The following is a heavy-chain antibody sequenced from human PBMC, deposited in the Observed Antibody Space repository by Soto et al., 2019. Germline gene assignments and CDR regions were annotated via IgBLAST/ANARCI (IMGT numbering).Heavy chain of an antibody. J-gene: IGHJ5*02. Sequence: SLNGSCKASGGTFSSYAIIWGLQSPGQWLEGMGGIIPIFGTANYAQKFQGRVTITADESTSTDYMELSSLRSEDTAVYYCASQHRDGYNYFFSPAYKWLDPWGTGTMVHVSS. CDR3: ASQHRDGYNYFFSPAYKWLDP. D-gene: IGHD5-12*01. CDR2: IIPIFGTA. CDR1: GGTFSSYA. V-gene: IGHV1-69*13.